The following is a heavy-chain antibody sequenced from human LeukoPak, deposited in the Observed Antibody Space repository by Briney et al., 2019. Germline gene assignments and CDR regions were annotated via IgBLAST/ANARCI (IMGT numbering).Heavy chain of an antibody. V-gene: IGHV3-23*01. CDR3: AKDIGGGGSSWYYFDY. J-gene: IGHJ4*02. CDR1: GFTFGSYA. Sequence: QPGGSLRLSXAASGFTFGSYAMSWVRQAPGKGLEWVSAISGSGGSTYYADSVKGRFTISRDNSKNTLYLQMNSLRAEDTAVYYCAKDIGGGGSSWYYFDYWGQGSLVTVSS. CDR2: ISGSGGST. D-gene: IGHD6-13*01.